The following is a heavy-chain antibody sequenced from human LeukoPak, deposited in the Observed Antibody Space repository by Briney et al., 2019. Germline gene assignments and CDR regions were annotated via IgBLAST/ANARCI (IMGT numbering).Heavy chain of an antibody. Sequence: SQTLSLTCTVSGGSISSGGYYWSWIRQHPGKGLEWIGYIYYSGSTYYNPSLKSRVTISVGTSKNQFSPKLSSVTAADTAVYYCARVLDYVRWFDPWGQGTLVTVSS. CDR3: ARVLDYVRWFDP. CDR1: GGSISSGGYY. D-gene: IGHD4-17*01. V-gene: IGHV4-31*03. J-gene: IGHJ5*02. CDR2: IYYSGST.